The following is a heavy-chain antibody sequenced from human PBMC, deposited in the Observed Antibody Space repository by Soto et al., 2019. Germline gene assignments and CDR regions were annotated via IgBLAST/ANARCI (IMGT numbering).Heavy chain of an antibody. CDR1: GFMFSAYW. J-gene: IGHJ4*02. CDR2: IGGGASDK. V-gene: IGHV3-7*01. Sequence: EVQLVESGGRLVQPGGSLRLSCAASGFMFSAYWMSWVRQDPGKGLVWVATIGGGASDKFYVESVKGRFAICRDDSKNLLYLQMNRMSEEDTVVYYCGREGWHRFDSWGQGTLVTVSS. CDR3: GREGWHRFDS.